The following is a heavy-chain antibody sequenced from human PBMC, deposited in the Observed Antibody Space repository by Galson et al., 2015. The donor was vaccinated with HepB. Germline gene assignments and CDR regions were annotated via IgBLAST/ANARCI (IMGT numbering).Heavy chain of an antibody. D-gene: IGHD6-19*01. CDR2: ISSSSSYI. J-gene: IGHJ4*02. CDR1: GFTFSSYS. CDR3: ARDRLAVAGPDY. Sequence: SLRLSCAASGFTFSSYSMNWVRQAPGKGLEWVSSISSSSSYIYYADSVKGRFTISRDNAKNSLYLQMNSLRAEDTAVYYCARDRLAVAGPDYWGQGTLVTVSS. V-gene: IGHV3-21*01.